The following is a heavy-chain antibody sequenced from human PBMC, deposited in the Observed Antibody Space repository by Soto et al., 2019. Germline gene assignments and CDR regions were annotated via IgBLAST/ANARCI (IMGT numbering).Heavy chain of an antibody. Sequence: ASVKVSCKASGYTFTSYGISCVRQAPGQGLEWMGWISAYNGNTNYAQKLQGRVTMTTDTSTSTAYMELRSLRSDDTAVYYCARGSRYSGSYSPGFGYWGQGTLVTVSS. CDR1: GYTFTSYG. J-gene: IGHJ4*02. D-gene: IGHD1-26*01. CDR2: ISAYNGNT. CDR3: ARGSRYSGSYSPGFGY. V-gene: IGHV1-18*01.